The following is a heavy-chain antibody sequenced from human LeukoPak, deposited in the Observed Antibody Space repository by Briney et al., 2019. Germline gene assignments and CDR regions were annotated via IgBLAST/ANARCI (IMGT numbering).Heavy chain of an antibody. CDR2: ISYDGSNK. CDR1: GFTFSSYG. J-gene: IGHJ4*02. Sequence: PGGSLRLSCAASGFTFSSYGMHWVRQAPGKGLEWVAVISYDGSNKYYADSVKGRFTISRDNSKNTLYLQMNSLRAEDTAVYYCAKDQNPLVRGVIITLANWGQGTLVTVSS. CDR3: AKDQNPLVRGVIITLAN. V-gene: IGHV3-30*18. D-gene: IGHD3-10*01.